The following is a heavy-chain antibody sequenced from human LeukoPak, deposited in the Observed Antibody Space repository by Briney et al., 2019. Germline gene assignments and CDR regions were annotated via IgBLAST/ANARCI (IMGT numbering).Heavy chain of an antibody. CDR3: AHRPPQGTFDY. Sequence: SGPTLVNPTPTLTLTCTFSGFSVSTSGVGVGWIRQAPGKALEWLALIYWDDDKSYIPSLRSRLTITKDTSKNQVVLAMTNMDPVDAATYYCAHRPPQGTFDYWGQGTLVTVSS. J-gene: IGHJ4*02. D-gene: IGHD3/OR15-3a*01. CDR2: IYWDDDK. CDR1: GFSVSTSGVG. V-gene: IGHV2-5*02.